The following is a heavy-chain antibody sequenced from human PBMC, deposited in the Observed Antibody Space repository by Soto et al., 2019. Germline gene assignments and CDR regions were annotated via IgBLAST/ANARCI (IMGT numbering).Heavy chain of an antibody. D-gene: IGHD1-1*01. Sequence: QVQLQQWGAGLLKPSETLSLTCAVYGGFVSSGSYYWSWIRQPPGKGLEWIGEMSHSGGTHFNPSLKSRGTRSVDKSKNQFSLKISSVTAADTALYYCARVERGTATTVVDAFDIWGPGTMVTVSS. CDR2: MSHSGGT. J-gene: IGHJ3*02. CDR3: ARVERGTATTVVDAFDI. CDR1: GGFVSSGSYY. V-gene: IGHV4-34*01.